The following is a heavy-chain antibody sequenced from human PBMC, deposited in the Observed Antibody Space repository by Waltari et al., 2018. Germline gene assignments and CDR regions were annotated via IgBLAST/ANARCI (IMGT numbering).Heavy chain of an antibody. J-gene: IGHJ4*02. CDR2: INGDGSET. V-gene: IGHV3-74*01. CDR3: TRDDRIQCGATFCYPWVD. D-gene: IGHD2-15*01. CDR1: GFPFSNYW. Sequence: EVQLVESGGGLVQPGGSLRLSCAAPGFPFSNYWIHWVRRPPGKGLVWVSRINGDGSETDYADSGKGRFTISRDNAENTLYLQMTSLRAEDTAIYYCTRDDRIQCGATFCYPWVDWGQGTPVTVSS.